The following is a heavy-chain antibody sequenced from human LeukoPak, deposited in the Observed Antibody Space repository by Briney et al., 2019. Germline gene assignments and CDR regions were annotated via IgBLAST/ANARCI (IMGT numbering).Heavy chain of an antibody. CDR2: IVVGSGNT. CDR1: GFTFTSSA. J-gene: IGHJ5*02. CDR3: AAAEPGHCSGGSCYSDWFDP. D-gene: IGHD2-15*01. Sequence: GASVKVSCKASGFTFTSSAVQWVRQARGQRLEWIGWIVVGSGNTNYAQKFQERVTITRDMSTSTAYMELSSLRSEDTAVYYCAAAEPGHCSGGSCYSDWFDPWGQGTLVTVSS. V-gene: IGHV1-58*01.